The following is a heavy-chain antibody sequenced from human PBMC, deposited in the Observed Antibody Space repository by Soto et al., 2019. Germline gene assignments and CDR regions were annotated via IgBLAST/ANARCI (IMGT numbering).Heavy chain of an antibody. CDR3: ARLPSRHLVDY. CDR1: VSSINSSGYY. V-gene: IGHV4-39*01. Sequence: SETLSLTCTVSVSSINSSGYYWGWIRQPPGKGLEWIGSMFYGVSTYYNPSLKSRATVSVDTSKNQFSLNLRSVTAADTAVYYCARLPSRHLVDYWGQGTLVTVSS. CDR2: MFYGVST. D-gene: IGHD3-3*02. J-gene: IGHJ4*02.